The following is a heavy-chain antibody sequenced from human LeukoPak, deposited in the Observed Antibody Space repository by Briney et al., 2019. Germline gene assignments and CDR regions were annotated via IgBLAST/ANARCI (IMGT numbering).Heavy chain of an antibody. D-gene: IGHD3-16*02. CDR1: GGSISIYY. CDR3: TRHNAVPVIGHGMGV. V-gene: IGHV4-59*08. J-gene: IGHJ6*02. Sequence: PSETLSLTCTLSGGSISIYYSSWIRHPPGKGREWIGYIYYTGITNYNPSLESRVTISVDTSKNQFSLKLNSVAAADTAVYYCTRHNAVPVIGHGMGVWGQGATVTVS. CDR2: IYYTGIT.